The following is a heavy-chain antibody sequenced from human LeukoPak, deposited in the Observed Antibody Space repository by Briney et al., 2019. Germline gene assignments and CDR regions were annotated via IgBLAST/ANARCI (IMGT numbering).Heavy chain of an antibody. CDR2: ITHTRRT. D-gene: IGHD1-26*01. CDR3: ARGGRWESYSAFDI. Sequence: SETLSLTCSVSGGSISSSSFSWAWIRQSPGKGLEWIGEITHTRRTNYNPVLRSRVTISVDTSRNQFSLKLRSMTAADTAVYYCARGGRWESYSAFDIWGQGTTVSVS. J-gene: IGHJ3*02. CDR1: GGSISSSSFS. V-gene: IGHV4-39*07.